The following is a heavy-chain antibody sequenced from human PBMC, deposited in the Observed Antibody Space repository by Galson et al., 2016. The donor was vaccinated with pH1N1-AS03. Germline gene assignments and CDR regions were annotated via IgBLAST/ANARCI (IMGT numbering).Heavy chain of an antibody. D-gene: IGHD1-7*01. CDR1: GFIFSAYP. Sequence: SLRLSCAASGFIFSAYPMNWVRQAPGKGLEWVSFIGTSSTYIYYADSVKGRFTISRDNMKKSLYLQLNRLRAEDTGIYYCARDRGWNYGGLDLWGQGTLVTVSS. J-gene: IGHJ5*02. CDR2: IGTSSTYI. CDR3: ARDRGWNYGGLDL. V-gene: IGHV3-21*01.